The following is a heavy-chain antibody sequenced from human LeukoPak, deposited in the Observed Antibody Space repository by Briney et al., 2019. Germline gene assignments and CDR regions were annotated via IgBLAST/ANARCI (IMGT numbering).Heavy chain of an antibody. V-gene: IGHV3-30-3*01. CDR3: ARDFSSSWYIIYYYYGMDV. J-gene: IGHJ6*02. Sequence: GGSLGLSCAASGFTFSSYAMHWVRQAPGKGLEWVAVISYDGSNKYYADSVKGRFTISRDNSKNTLYLQMNSLRAEDTAVYYCARDFSSSWYIIYYYYGMDVWGQGTTVTVSS. CDR1: GFTFSSYA. CDR2: ISYDGSNK. D-gene: IGHD6-13*01.